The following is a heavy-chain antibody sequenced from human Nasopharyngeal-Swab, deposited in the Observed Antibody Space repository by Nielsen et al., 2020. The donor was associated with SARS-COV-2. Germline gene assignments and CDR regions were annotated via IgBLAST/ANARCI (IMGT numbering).Heavy chain of an antibody. CDR3: ARDCSSGVRYFDWLSPGYNWFDP. J-gene: IGHJ5*02. CDR1: GYTFTSYG. D-gene: IGHD3-9*01. CDR2: ISAYNGNT. Sequence: ASVKVSCKASGYTFTSYGISWVRQAPGQGLEWMGWISAYNGNTNYAQKLQGRVTMTTDTSTSTAYMELSSLRSEDTAVYYCARDCSSGVRYFDWLSPGYNWFDPWGQGTLVIVSS. V-gene: IGHV1-18*01.